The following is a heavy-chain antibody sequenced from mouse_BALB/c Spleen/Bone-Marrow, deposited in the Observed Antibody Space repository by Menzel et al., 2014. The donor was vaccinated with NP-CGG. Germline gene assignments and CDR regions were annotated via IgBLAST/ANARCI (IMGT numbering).Heavy chain of an antibody. Sequence: EVKLMESGGGLVKPGGSLKLSCAASGFTFSGYAMSWVRQTPEKRLEWVASISSGGTTYYPDSVKGRFTISRDNARNILYLQMSSLRSEDTATYICAGITPLDYWGQGTPVTVSS. J-gene: IGHJ4*01. CDR1: GFTFSGYA. CDR3: AGITPLDY. D-gene: IGHD1-1*01. V-gene: IGHV5-6-5*01. CDR2: ISSGGTT.